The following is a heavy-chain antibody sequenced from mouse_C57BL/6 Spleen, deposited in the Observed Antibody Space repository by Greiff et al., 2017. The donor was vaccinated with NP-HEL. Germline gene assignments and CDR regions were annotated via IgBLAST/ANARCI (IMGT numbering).Heavy chain of an antibody. CDR3: ARLSIPRYFDV. CDR2: IDPSDSYT. CDR1: GYTFTSYW. D-gene: IGHD2-3*01. J-gene: IGHJ1*03. V-gene: IGHV1-69*01. Sequence: QVQLQQPGAELVMPGASVKLSCKASGYTFTSYWMHWVKQRPGQGLEWIGEIDPSDSYTNYNQKFKGKSTLTVDKSSSTAYMQLSSLTSEDSAAYYCARLSIPRYFDVWGTGTTVTVSS.